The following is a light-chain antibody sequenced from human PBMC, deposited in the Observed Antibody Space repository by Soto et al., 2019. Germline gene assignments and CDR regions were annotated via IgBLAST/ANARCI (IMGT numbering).Light chain of an antibody. CDR3: QQYNNWRT. V-gene: IGKV3-15*01. CDR2: DAS. CDR1: QSVSGN. J-gene: IGKJ1*01. Sequence: EIVMTQSPDTLSVSPGEGVTLSCRASQSVSGNLAWYQQRPGQAPRLLIYDASTRATGIPARCSGSGSGTEFNLTITRLQSEDFAVYYCQQYNNWRTFGQGTKVDIK.